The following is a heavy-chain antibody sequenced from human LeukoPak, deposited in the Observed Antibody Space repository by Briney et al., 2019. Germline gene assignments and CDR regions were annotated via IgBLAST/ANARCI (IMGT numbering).Heavy chain of an antibody. Sequence: GGSLKLSCAAPGFTFSGSAMHWVRQAPGKGLEWVDRITSKPNSYETVYSASVNGRSTISRDELKNTAYLQMNSLKTTITTMDDCAGGRGMYCLDYWGQGTLVTVSS. CDR3: AGGRGMYCLDY. V-gene: IGHV3-73*01. CDR1: GFTFSGSA. CDR2: ITSKPNSYET. D-gene: IGHD2-8*02. J-gene: IGHJ4*02.